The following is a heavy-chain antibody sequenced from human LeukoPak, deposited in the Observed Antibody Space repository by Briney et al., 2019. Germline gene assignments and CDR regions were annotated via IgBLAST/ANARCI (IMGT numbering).Heavy chain of an antibody. CDR1: GFTFSSYT. CDR2: ISSSSSYI. Sequence: GGSLRLSCAAAGFTFSSYTMNWVRQAPGKGLEWVSSISSSSSYISYADSVRGRFTIFRDNAKNSLHLQMNSLRAEDTAMYYCAREINIDYWGQGTLVTVSS. V-gene: IGHV3-21*01. CDR3: AREINIDY. J-gene: IGHJ4*02. D-gene: IGHD3-16*01.